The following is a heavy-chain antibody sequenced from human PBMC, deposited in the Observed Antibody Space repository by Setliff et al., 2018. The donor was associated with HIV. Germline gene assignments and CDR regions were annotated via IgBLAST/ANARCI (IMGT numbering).Heavy chain of an antibody. V-gene: IGHV3-9*01. CDR3: AKEGRVTTAFDL. CDR2: ISWNIFNI. D-gene: IGHD1-1*01. J-gene: IGHJ5*02. Sequence: GGSLRLSCAASGFTFDDYAMHWVRQAPGQGLEWVSGISWNIFNIAYADSVKGRFTISRDNAKNSLYLQMNSLRDEDTALYYCAKEGRVTTAFDLWGQGTLVTVSS. CDR1: GFTFDDYA.